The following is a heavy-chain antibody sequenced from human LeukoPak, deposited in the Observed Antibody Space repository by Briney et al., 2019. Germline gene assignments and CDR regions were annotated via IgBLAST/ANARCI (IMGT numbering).Heavy chain of an antibody. CDR2: INAGSTNT. D-gene: IGHD5-12*01. V-gene: IGHV1-3*01. Sequence: ASVKVTCQASGYTFTSNAMHWVRPAAAQRLDWMGWINAGSTNTKYSQKFQGRITITRVLSASTDYMELSSLRSEDTAVYYSAIDASGYVVGDHWGQGTLVTVSS. CDR3: AIDASGYVVGDH. CDR1: GYTFTSNA. J-gene: IGHJ4*02.